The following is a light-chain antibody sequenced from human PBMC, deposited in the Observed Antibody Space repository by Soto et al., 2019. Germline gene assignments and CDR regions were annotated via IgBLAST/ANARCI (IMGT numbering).Light chain of an antibody. V-gene: IGKV1-5*01. CDR1: QSISDW. Sequence: DTQLTQSPSTLSAYVPDRVNITCRASQSISDWLAWYQQKAGKAPELLISDASTLATGVPSRFSGSGSGTEFTLTISSLQPGDFATYYCQHYNTYPWTFGQGTMVDIK. CDR2: DAS. J-gene: IGKJ1*01. CDR3: QHYNTYPWT.